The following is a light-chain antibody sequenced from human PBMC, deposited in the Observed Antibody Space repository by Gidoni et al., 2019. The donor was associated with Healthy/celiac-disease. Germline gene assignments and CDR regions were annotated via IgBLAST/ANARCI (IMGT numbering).Light chain of an antibody. J-gene: IGLJ2*01. V-gene: IGLV2-8*01. Sequence: QSALTQPPSASGSPGQSVTISCTGTSSAVGGYNYVSWYQQHPGKAAKLMIYEVSTRPSGVPDRVSGSKSGNTAALTVSGRKAEDEADYYCSSYEGSNNVVFGGGTKLTVL. CDR2: EVS. CDR1: SSAVGGYNY. CDR3: SSYEGSNNVV.